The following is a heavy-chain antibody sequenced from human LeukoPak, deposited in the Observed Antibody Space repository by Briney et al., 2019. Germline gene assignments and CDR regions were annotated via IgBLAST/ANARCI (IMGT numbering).Heavy chain of an antibody. CDR2: IIPIFGTA. D-gene: IGHD2-15*01. CDR3: ARGSPPQKYCSGGSCYGYNWFDP. CDR1: GGTFSSYA. Sequence: SVKVSCKASGGTFSSYAISWVRQAPGQGLEWMGGIIPIFGTANYAQKFQGRVTITADESTSTAYMELSSLRSEDTALYYCARGSPPQKYCSGGSCYGYNWFDPWGQGTLVTVSS. J-gene: IGHJ5*02. V-gene: IGHV1-69*13.